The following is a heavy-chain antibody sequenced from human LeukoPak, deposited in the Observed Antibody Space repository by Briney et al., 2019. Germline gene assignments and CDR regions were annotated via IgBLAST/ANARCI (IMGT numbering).Heavy chain of an antibody. CDR1: GYTFTNYY. V-gene: IGHV1-46*01. Sequence: ASVKVSCKASGYTFTNYYMHWVRQAPGQGLEWMGLINPSGGSTSSAQKFQGRVTMTRDTSTSTFYMELSSLRSDDTAVYYCARDHYNDLNGHYFDYWGQGTLVTVSS. CDR2: INPSGGST. J-gene: IGHJ4*02. CDR3: ARDHYNDLNGHYFDY. D-gene: IGHD3-22*01.